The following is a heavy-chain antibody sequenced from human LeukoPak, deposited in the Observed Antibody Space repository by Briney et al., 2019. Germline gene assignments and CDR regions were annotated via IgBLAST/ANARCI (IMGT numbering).Heavy chain of an antibody. D-gene: IGHD3-10*01. J-gene: IGHJ3*02. CDR3: ARDVLSGGLDVFDI. CDR1: GYTFTNYG. V-gene: IGHV1-18*01. CDR2: ISGHSGNT. Sequence: ASVKVSCKTSGYTFTNYGISWVRQAPGQGLEWMGWISGHSGNTKYAQRLQGRVIVTTDTSTSTAYMELRSLKSDDTAVYYCARDVLSGGLDVFDIWGQGTMVTVSS.